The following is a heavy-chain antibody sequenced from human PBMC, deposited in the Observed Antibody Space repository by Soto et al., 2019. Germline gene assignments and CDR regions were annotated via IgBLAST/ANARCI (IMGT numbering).Heavy chain of an antibody. CDR2: VKSKTDGGTT. Sequence: GGSLRLSCAASGFTFTNAWINWVRQAPGKGLEWVGRVKSKTDGGTTDYAEPVKGRFAISRDDSNNMVYLQMNSLKIEDTAVYYCTTDSYSTIIIVRFDYWGQGTLVTVSS. CDR3: TTDSYSTIIIVRFDY. D-gene: IGHD3-22*01. J-gene: IGHJ4*02. CDR1: GFTFTNAW. V-gene: IGHV3-15*07.